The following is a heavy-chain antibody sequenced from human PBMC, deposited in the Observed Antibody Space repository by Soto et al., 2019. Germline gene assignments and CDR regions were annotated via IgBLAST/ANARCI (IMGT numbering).Heavy chain of an antibody. V-gene: IGHV3-15*07. CDR3: TPGLHDSGGVDY. CDR2: IKSKTYGGTT. Sequence: EVQLVESGGGLVKPGGSLRLSCAASGFTFSDAWMNWVRQAPGKGLEWVGRIKSKTYGGTTDDAAPVKGRFTISRDDSKNTLYLQMNSLKTEDTAVYYCTPGLHDSGGVDYWGQGTLVTVSS. J-gene: IGHJ4*02. D-gene: IGHD3-22*01. CDR1: GFTFSDAW.